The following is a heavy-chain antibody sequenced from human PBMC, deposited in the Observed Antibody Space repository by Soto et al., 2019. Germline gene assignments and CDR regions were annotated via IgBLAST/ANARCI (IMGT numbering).Heavy chain of an antibody. CDR1: GRSFSGYY. CDR2: INHSGST. Sequence: PSETLSLTCAVYGRSFSGYYWSWIRQPPGKGLEWIGEINHSGSTNYNPSLKSRVTISVDTSKNQFSLKLSSVTAADTAVYYCARGLPYYYYYYMDVWGKGTTVT. V-gene: IGHV4-34*01. J-gene: IGHJ6*03. CDR3: ARGLPYYYYYYMDV.